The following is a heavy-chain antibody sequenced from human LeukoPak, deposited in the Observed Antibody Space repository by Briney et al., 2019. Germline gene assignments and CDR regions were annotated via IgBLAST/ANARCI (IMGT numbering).Heavy chain of an antibody. CDR3: ARDQVWRIVATFYYYGMDV. CDR2: TYYRSKWYN. Sequence: SQTLSLTCAISWDSVSSNSAAWNWIRQSPSRGLEWLGRTYYRSKWYNDYAVSVKSRITINPDTSKNQFSLQLNSVTPEDTAVYYCARDQVWRIVATFYYYGMDVWGQGTTVTVSS. CDR1: WDSVSSNSAA. D-gene: IGHD5-12*01. V-gene: IGHV6-1*01. J-gene: IGHJ6*02.